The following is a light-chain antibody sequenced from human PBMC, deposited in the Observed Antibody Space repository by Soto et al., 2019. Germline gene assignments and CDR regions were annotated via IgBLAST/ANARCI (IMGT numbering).Light chain of an antibody. CDR3: QHYNSYSEA. J-gene: IGKJ1*01. Sequence: DIQMTHSPSTLSGSVGDIVTITCGASQTISSWLAWYQQERGKAPKLLIYKASTLKSGVPSRFSGSGSGTEFTFTIGSLQPDDFATYYCQHYNSYSEAFGQGTKVDI. CDR1: QTISSW. CDR2: KAS. V-gene: IGKV1-5*03.